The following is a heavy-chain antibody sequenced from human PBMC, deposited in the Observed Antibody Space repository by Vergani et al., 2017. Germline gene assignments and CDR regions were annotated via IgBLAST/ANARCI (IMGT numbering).Heavy chain of an antibody. CDR1: GGSFGSYG. Sequence: QVQLVQSGAEVKRPGASVKVSCKSSGGSFGSYGINWVRQAPGQGLEWVVGIIPMRGTVNYAQRFEDRVTITADESTTTAYMELSRLRSEDTAVYYCARNSNDYGDYYFDSWGQGTLGSVSS. CDR3: ARNSNDYGDYYFDS. CDR2: IIPMRGTV. V-gene: IGHV1-69*01. J-gene: IGHJ4*02. D-gene: IGHD4-17*01.